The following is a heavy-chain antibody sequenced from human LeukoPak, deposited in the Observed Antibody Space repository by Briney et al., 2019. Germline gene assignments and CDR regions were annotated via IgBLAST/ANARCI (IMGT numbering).Heavy chain of an antibody. J-gene: IGHJ4*02. CDR2: ISGSGGRT. V-gene: IGHV3-23*01. CDR3: AKDRRAVAGTSNFDY. Sequence: GGSLRLSCAASGFTFGSYAMNWVRQAPGKGLEWVSTISGSGGRTYYADSVKGRFTISRDNSKNTLYLQMNSLRAEDTAVYYCAKDRRAVAGTSNFDYWGQGTLVTVSS. D-gene: IGHD6-19*01. CDR1: GFTFGSYA.